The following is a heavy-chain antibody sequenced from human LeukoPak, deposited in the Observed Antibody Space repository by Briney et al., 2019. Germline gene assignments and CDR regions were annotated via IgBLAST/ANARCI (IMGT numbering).Heavy chain of an antibody. Sequence: GASVKVSCKASGDTFSNFAISWVRQVPGQGLEWMGRIIPIFRTANFAHRFQGRVTITTDESTRTVFMELSSLTSEDTAVYYCARGDIVAADFDYWGQGTLVTVSS. D-gene: IGHD5-12*01. J-gene: IGHJ4*02. CDR3: ARGDIVAADFDY. CDR2: IIPIFRTA. CDR1: GDTFSNFA. V-gene: IGHV1-69*05.